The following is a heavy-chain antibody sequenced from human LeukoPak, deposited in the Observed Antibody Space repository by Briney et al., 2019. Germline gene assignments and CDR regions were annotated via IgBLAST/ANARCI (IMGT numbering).Heavy chain of an antibody. CDR2: IYYSGST. CDR3: ARVRGDYGEDSYYYYMDV. D-gene: IGHD4-17*01. V-gene: IGHV4-59*01. J-gene: IGHJ6*03. Sequence: PSETLSLTCTVSGGSISSYYWSWIRQPPGKGLEWIGYIYYSGSTHYNPSLKSRVTISVDTSKNQFSLKLSSVTAADTAVYYCARVRGDYGEDSYYYYMDVWGKGTTVTISS. CDR1: GGSISSYY.